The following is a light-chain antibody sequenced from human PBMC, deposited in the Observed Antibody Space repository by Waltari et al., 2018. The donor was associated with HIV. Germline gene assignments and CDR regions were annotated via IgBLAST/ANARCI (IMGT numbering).Light chain of an antibody. CDR3: CSFAGSYSWV. CDR2: DVT. V-gene: IGLV2-11*01. CDR1: SSDVGGYNS. Sequence: QSALTQPRSVSGSPGQSVTFSCTGTSSDVGGYNSVSWYQQHPGKAPKVMIYDVTKRPSGVPDRFSGSKSGNTASLTISRLQAEDEDDYFCCSFAGSYSWVFGGGTKLTVL. J-gene: IGLJ3*02.